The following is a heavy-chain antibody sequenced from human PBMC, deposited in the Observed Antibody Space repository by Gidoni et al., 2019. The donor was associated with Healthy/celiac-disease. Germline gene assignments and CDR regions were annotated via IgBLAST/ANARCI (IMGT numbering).Heavy chain of an antibody. J-gene: IGHJ6*03. Sequence: QVTLKESGPVLVKPTETLTLTCTVSGFSLSNARMGVSWIRQPPGKALEWLAHIFSNDEKSYSTSLKSRLTISKDTSKSQLVLTMTNMDPVDTATYYCARISSYYDFWSGYYDYYYYMDVWGKGTTVTVSS. CDR2: IFSNDEK. V-gene: IGHV2-26*01. CDR3: ARISSYYDFWSGYYDYYYYMDV. CDR1: GFSLSNARMG. D-gene: IGHD3-3*01.